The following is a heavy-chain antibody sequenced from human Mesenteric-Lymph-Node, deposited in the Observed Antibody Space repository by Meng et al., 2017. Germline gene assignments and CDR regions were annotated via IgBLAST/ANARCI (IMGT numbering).Heavy chain of an antibody. V-gene: IGHV3-30*04. CDR3: ARDAPGNY. Sequence: GESLKISCAASGFTFSSYAMHWVRQAPGKGLEWVAVISYDGSNKYYADSVKGRFTISRDNSKNTLYLQMNSLRAEDTAVYYCARDAPGNYWGQGTLVTVSS. CDR2: ISYDGSNK. J-gene: IGHJ4*02. CDR1: GFTFSSYA.